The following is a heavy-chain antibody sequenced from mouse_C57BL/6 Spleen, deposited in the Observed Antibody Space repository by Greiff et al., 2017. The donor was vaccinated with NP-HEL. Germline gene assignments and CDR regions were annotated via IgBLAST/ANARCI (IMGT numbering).Heavy chain of an antibody. Sequence: EVQLQESGPELVKPGASVKISCKASGYSFTGYYMNWVKQSPEKSLEWIGEINPSTGGTTYNQKFKAKATLTVDKSSSTAYMQLKSLTSEDSAVYYCARGTQNYYGSSFDYWGQGTTLTVSS. J-gene: IGHJ2*01. D-gene: IGHD1-1*01. V-gene: IGHV1-42*01. CDR3: ARGTQNYYGSSFDY. CDR1: GYSFTGYY. CDR2: INPSTGGT.